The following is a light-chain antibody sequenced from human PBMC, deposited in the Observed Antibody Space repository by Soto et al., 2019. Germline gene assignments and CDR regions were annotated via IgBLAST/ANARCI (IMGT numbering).Light chain of an antibody. J-gene: IGLJ2*01. CDR3: CSAANRRSAVV. CDR2: EVT. Sequence: QSVLTQPASVSGSPGQSITISCTGTSSDVGNYNLVSWYQHHPGTAPKLMVYEVTKRPSGVSSRFSGSKSGNTASLTIPGLLAEDEAGDYCCSAANRRSAVVFGGGTTLTVL. V-gene: IGLV2-23*02. CDR1: SSDVGNYNL.